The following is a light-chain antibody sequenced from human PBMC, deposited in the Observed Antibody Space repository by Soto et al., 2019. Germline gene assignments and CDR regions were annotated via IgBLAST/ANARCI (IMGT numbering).Light chain of an antibody. V-gene: IGKV1-5*03. CDR2: KAS. Sequence: DIQMTQSPSTLSASVGDRVTITCRASQSISSWLAWYQQKPGKAPKLLIYKASSLESGVPSRFSGSGSGTGFTLTISSLQPDDFATYYCQQYRTFGQGTKVEIK. CDR1: QSISSW. CDR3: QQYRT. J-gene: IGKJ1*01.